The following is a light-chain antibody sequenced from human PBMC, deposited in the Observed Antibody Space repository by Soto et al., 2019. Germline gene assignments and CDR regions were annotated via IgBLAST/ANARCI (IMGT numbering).Light chain of an antibody. CDR3: SSYTARSTWV. V-gene: IGLV2-14*01. Sequence: QSALTQPASVSGSPGQSVTISCTGTSSDVGGYNDVSWYQQHPGTSPKLMIYEVSNRPSGVSNRFSGSKSGNTASLIISGLQAEDEGDYYCSSYTARSTWVFGGGTKLTVL. CDR2: EVS. J-gene: IGLJ3*02. CDR1: SSDVGGYND.